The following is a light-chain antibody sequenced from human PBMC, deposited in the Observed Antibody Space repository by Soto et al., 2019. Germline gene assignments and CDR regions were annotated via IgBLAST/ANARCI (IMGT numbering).Light chain of an antibody. V-gene: IGKV3-15*01. CDR1: QSISGH. CDR3: QQHNNWPWT. J-gene: IGKJ1*01. Sequence: DIVMTQSPATLSVSPGERATLSCRASQSISGHLSWYQQKPGQPPRLLIYAASTRATGIPARFSGGGSGTEFTLTISSLQSEDFAVYYCQQHNNWPWTFGQGTKVDI. CDR2: AAS.